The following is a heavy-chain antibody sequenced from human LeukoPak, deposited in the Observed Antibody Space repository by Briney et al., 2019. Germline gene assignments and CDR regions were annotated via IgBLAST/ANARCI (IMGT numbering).Heavy chain of an antibody. Sequence: GGSLRLSCAVSGFIFDDYAMHWVRQAPGKGLEWVSYISSSGSTIYYADSVKGRFTISRDNAKNSLYLQMNSLRAEDTAVYYCAREAADYDILTGYYEYYFDYWGQGTLVTVSS. CDR3: AREAADYDILTGYYEYYFDY. D-gene: IGHD3-9*01. V-gene: IGHV3-11*01. CDR1: GFIFDDYA. J-gene: IGHJ4*02. CDR2: ISSSGSTI.